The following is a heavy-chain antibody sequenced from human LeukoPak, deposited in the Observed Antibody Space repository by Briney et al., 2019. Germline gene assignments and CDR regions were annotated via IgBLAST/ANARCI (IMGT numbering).Heavy chain of an antibody. CDR1: EFTFSTYA. J-gene: IGHJ4*02. CDR2: ISPTGSTM. CDR3: VRGGWRIIETGGDS. Sequence: GSLRLSCAASEFTFSTYAMNWVRQAPGKGLEWVGYISPTGSTMFYADSVKGRFTLSRDNADNSLYLRMNSLRVEDTALYYCVRGGWRIIETGGDSWGQGTLVTVSS. D-gene: IGHD2-15*01. V-gene: IGHV3-48*04.